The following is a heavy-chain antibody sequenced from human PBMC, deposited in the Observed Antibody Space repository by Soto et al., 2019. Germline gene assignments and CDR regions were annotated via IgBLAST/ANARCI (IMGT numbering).Heavy chain of an antibody. Sequence: EVQLVESGGGLVQPGGSLRLSCAASGFTFSTYTMTWVRQAPGKGLEWVSSITTSITTSSTTIYYADSVKGRFTISRDKANNSLYLQMNSLRDEDTAVYYCATRLAVFYGMDVWGQGTTVTVSS. CDR3: ATRLAVFYGMDV. CDR2: ITTSSTTI. CDR1: GFTFSTYT. V-gene: IGHV3-48*02. J-gene: IGHJ6*02. D-gene: IGHD6-6*01.